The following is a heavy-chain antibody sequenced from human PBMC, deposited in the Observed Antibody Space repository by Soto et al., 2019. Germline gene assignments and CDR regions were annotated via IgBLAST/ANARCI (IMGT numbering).Heavy chain of an antibody. Sequence: GGSLRLSCAASGFIFSSYGMYWVRQAPGKGLDWVSVISDDGSKKYYADSVQGQFTISGDNSKNTLYLQMYSLRPEDTAIYYCVKAWSGGYAGYDYYYGVDVWGQGTTVTVSS. CDR3: VKAWSGGYAGYDYYYGVDV. D-gene: IGHD5-12*01. V-gene: IGHV3-30*18. J-gene: IGHJ6*02. CDR1: GFIFSSYG. CDR2: ISDDGSKK.